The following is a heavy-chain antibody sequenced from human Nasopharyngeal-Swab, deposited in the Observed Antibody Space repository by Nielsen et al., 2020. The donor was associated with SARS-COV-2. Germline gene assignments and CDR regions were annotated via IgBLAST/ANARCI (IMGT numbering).Heavy chain of an antibody. D-gene: IGHD6-13*01. J-gene: IGHJ5*02. V-gene: IGHV4-4*07. CDR1: GGSISSYY. CDR3: GRGVAAVTTGNCFDP. CDR2: IYTSGST. Sequence: SETLSLTCTVSGGSISSYYWSWIRQPAGKGLEWIGRIYTSGSTNYNPSLKSRVTISVDTSKNQFSLKLRSVTAADTAVYYCGRGVAAVTTGNCFDPWGQGTLVTVSS.